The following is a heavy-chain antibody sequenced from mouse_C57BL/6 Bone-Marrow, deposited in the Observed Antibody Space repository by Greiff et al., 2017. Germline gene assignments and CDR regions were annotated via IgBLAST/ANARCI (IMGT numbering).Heavy chain of an antibody. V-gene: IGHV1-85*01. CDR3: ARGGGLGRD. Sequence: QVQLQQSGPELVKPGASVKLSCKASGYTFTSYDINWVKQRPGQGLEWIGWIYPRDGSTKYTEKFKGKDTLTVDTSSSTAYMELRRLTSEDSAVYFWARGGGLGRDWCQGTTLTVSS. D-gene: IGHD4-1*01. CDR2: IYPRDGST. CDR1: GYTFTSYD. J-gene: IGHJ2*01.